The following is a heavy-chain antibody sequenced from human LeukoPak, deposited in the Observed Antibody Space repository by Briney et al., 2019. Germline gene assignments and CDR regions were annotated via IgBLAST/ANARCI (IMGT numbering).Heavy chain of an antibody. Sequence: PSETLSLTCAVYGGSFSGYYWGWIRQPPGKGLEWIGSIYHSGSTYYNPSLKSRVTISVDTSKNQFSLKLSSVTAADTAVYYCASTYYDFWSGYLGYFDYWGQGTLVTVSS. CDR2: IYHSGST. J-gene: IGHJ4*02. CDR3: ASTYYDFWSGYLGYFDY. CDR1: GGSFSGYY. D-gene: IGHD3-3*01. V-gene: IGHV4-38-2*01.